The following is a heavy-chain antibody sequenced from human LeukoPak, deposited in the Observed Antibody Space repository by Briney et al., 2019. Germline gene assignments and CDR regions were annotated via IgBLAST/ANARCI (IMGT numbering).Heavy chain of an antibody. J-gene: IGHJ4*02. CDR1: GYTFTNHY. CDR2: ISPSGDKT. CDR3: ARDLGRNFYYALDY. D-gene: IGHD3-22*01. V-gene: IGHV1-46*01. Sequence: ASVKVSCKASGYTFTNHYMHWVRQAPGQGLEWLGLISPSGDKTWNAQKFQGRVTMTRDMSTSTDYLELSSLRSEDTAVYYCARDLGRNFYYALDYWGQGTLVTVSS.